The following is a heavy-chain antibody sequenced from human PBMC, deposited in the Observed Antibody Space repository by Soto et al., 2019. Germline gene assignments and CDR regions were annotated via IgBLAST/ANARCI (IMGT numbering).Heavy chain of an antibody. J-gene: IGHJ4*02. CDR2: INHSGST. Sequence: SETLSLTCAVYGGSFSGYYWSWIRQPPGKGLEWIGEINHSGSTNYNPSLKSRVTISVDTSKNQFSLKLSSVTAADTAVYYCARLSRDPFDYWGQGTLVTVSS. CDR1: GGSFSGYY. CDR3: ARLSRDPFDY. D-gene: IGHD2-2*01. V-gene: IGHV4-34*01.